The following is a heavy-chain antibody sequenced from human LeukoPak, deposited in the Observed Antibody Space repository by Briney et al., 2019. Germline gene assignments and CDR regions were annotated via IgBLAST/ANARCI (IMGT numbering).Heavy chain of an antibody. CDR2: ISWNSGSI. CDR3: ARGGHYYYDSSGYYEYFQH. CDR1: GFTFDDYA. V-gene: IGHV3-9*01. Sequence: GRSLRLSCAASGFTFDDYAMHWVRQAPGKGLEWVSGISWNSGSIGYADSVKGRFTISRDNSKNTLYLQMNSLRAEDTAVYYCARGGHYYYDSSGYYEYFQHWGQGTLVTVSS. J-gene: IGHJ1*01. D-gene: IGHD3-22*01.